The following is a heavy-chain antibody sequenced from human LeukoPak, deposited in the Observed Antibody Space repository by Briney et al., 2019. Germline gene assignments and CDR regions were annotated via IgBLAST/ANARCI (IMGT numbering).Heavy chain of an antibody. CDR1: GGSFSGYY. D-gene: IGHD5-18*01. V-gene: IGHV4-59*01. CDR3: ATGGGKDTAMALFDY. Sequence: SETLSLTCAVYGGSFSGYYWSWIRQPPGKGLEWIGYIYYSGSINYNPSLKSRVTISVDTSKNQFSLKLSSVTAADTAVYYCATGGGKDTAMALFDYWGQGTLVTVSS. CDR2: IYYSGSI. J-gene: IGHJ4*02.